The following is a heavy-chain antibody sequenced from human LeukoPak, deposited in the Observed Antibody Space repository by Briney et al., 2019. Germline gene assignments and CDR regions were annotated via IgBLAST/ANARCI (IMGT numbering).Heavy chain of an antibody. Sequence: SETLSLTCAVHGGSLSGFYWSWIRQPPGKGLEWIGEINHSGTTNYNPSLKSRVTISVDTSKNQASLDLASVTAADTAVYYCARASSFDKTTRWNPAYFGPWGPGSLVTVAS. V-gene: IGHV4-34*01. CDR3: ARASSFDKTTRWNPAYFGP. D-gene: IGHD1-1*01. CDR2: INHSGTT. CDR1: GGSLSGFY. J-gene: IGHJ5*02.